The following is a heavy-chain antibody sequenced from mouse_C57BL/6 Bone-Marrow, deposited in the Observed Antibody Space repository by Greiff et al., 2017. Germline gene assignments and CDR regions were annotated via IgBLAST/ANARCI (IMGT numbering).Heavy chain of an antibody. Sequence: QVQLQQSGPGLVQPSQSLSITCTVSGFSLTSYGVHWVRQSPGKGLEWLGVIWRGGSTDYNAAFMSRLSITKDNSKSQVFFKMNSLQADDTAIYYGANHDGSSYPYWYFDVWGTGTTVTVSS. CDR3: ANHDGSSYPYWYFDV. V-gene: IGHV2-5*01. CDR1: GFSLTSYG. D-gene: IGHD1-1*01. CDR2: IWRGGST. J-gene: IGHJ1*03.